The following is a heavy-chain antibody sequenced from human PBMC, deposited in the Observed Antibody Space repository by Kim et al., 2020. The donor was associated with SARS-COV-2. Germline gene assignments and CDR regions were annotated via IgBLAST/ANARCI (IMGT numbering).Heavy chain of an antibody. Sequence: GGSLRLSCAASGFTFSSYGMHWVRQAPGKGLEWVAVISYDGSNKYYADSVKGRFTISRDNSKNTLYLQMNSLRAEDTAVYYCAKDLGGIAAHTYYYYGM. CDR2: ISYDGSNK. CDR3: AKDLGGIAAHTYYYYGM. CDR1: GFTFSSYG. V-gene: IGHV3-30*18. D-gene: IGHD6-6*01. J-gene: IGHJ6*01.